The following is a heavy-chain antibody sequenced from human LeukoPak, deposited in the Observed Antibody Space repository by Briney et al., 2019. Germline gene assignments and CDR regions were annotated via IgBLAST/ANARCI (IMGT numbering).Heavy chain of an antibody. CDR2: INTNTGNP. CDR1: GYTFIEYG. V-gene: IGHV7-4-1*02. CDR3: ARDYCTNGVCYGVWFDP. J-gene: IGHJ5*02. D-gene: IGHD2-8*01. Sequence: ASVKVSCKASGYTFIEYGISWVRQAPGQGLEWMGWINTNTGNPTYAQGFTGRFVFSLDTSVSTAYLQISSLKAEDTAVYYCARDYCTNGVCYGVWFDPWGQGTLVTVSS.